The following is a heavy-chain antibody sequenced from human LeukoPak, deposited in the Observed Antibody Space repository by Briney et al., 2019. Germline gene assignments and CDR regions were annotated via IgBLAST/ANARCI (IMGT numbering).Heavy chain of an antibody. CDR1: GDSVSSNSAA. V-gene: IGHV6-1*01. D-gene: IGHD3-22*01. J-gene: IGHJ4*02. CDR2: TYYRSKWYN. CDR3: ARGEVVITAAAADYFDY. Sequence: SQTLSLTSAISGDSVSSNSAAWNWIRHSPSRGLEWLGRTYYRSKWYNDYAVSVKSRITINPDTSKNQFSLQLNSVTPEDTAVYYCARGEVVITAAAADYFDYWGQGTLVTVSS.